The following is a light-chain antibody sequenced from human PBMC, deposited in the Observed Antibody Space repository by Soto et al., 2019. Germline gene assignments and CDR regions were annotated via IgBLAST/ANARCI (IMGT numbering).Light chain of an antibody. V-gene: IGKV3D-11*02. CDR1: QSVSSN. CDR2: DAS. CDR3: QQRSNWQIT. J-gene: IGKJ5*01. Sequence: EIVMTQSPATLSVSPGERATLSCRASQSVSSNFAWFQQNPGQAPRLLMYDASNRAAGIPARFSGSGSGTDFTLTISSLEPEDFAVYYCQQRSNWQITFGQGTRLEIK.